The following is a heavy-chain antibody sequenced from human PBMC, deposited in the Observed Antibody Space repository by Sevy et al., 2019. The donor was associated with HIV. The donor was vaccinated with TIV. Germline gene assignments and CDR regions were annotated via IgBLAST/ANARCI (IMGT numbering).Heavy chain of an antibody. Sequence: ASVKVSCKVTGHTFTNYGISWIRQGPGQGLEWMGWISAYNGNTNYAQNFQGRVSMTTDTSTSTAYMELKSLGYDDTAVYYCARDLREEMTRGGWLHWGQGTLVTVSS. CDR1: GHTFTNYG. CDR3: ARDLREEMTRGGWLH. J-gene: IGHJ4*02. CDR2: ISAYNGNT. D-gene: IGHD5-12*01. V-gene: IGHV1-18*01.